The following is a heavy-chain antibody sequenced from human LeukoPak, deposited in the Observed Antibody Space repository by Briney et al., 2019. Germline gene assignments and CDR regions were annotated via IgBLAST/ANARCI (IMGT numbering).Heavy chain of an antibody. CDR2: IPYDGTNK. J-gene: IGHJ6*03. V-gene: IGHV3-30*02. D-gene: IGHD1-26*01. CDR3: AKVPQRERELPRNYYYYYMDV. CDR1: GFTFSSYA. Sequence: QSGGSLRLSCAASGFTFSSYAMSWVRQAPGKGLEWVAFIPYDGTNKYYADSVKGRFTISRDNSKNTLYLQMNSLRAEDTAVYYCAKVPQRERELPRNYYYYYMDVWGKGTTVTISS.